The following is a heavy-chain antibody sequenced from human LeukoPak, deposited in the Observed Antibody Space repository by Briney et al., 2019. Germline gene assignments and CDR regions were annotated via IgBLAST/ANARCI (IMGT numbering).Heavy chain of an antibody. D-gene: IGHD3-10*01. Sequence: SETLSLTCTVSGGSISSYYWSWIRQSPGKGLECIGYIHYTGSTNYNPSLKSRVTISVDTSKNQFSLKLSSVTAADTAVYYCARGIMVRGVMVYYYYYMDVWGKGTTVTISS. J-gene: IGHJ6*03. V-gene: IGHV4-59*01. CDR1: GGSISSYY. CDR3: ARGIMVRGVMVYYYYYMDV. CDR2: IHYTGST.